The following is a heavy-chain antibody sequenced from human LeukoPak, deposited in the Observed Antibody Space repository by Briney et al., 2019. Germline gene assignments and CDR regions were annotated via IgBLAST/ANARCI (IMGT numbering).Heavy chain of an antibody. CDR2: INHSGST. CDR1: GGSFSGYY. D-gene: IGHD3-22*01. Sequence: SETLSLTCAVYGGSFSGYYWSWIRQPPGKGLEWIGEINHSGSTNYNPSLKSRVTISVDTSKNQFSLKLSSVTAADTAVYYCARDSIVRPYYYDSSGYPKTGFDYWGQGTLVTVSS. CDR3: ARDSIVRPYYYDSSGYPKTGFDY. J-gene: IGHJ4*02. V-gene: IGHV4-34*01.